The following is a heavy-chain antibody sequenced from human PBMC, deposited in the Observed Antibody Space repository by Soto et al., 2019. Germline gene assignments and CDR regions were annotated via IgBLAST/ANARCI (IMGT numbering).Heavy chain of an antibody. CDR1: GGTFSSYA. CDR2: IIPIFGTA. CDR3: ARRAIFGVGAPFDY. Sequence: QVQLVQSGAEVKKPGSSVKVSCKASGGTFSSYAISWVRQAPGQGLEWMGGIIPIFGTANYAQKFQGRVTXPAXAXXSKAYMALSSLRSEDTAVYYCARRAIFGVGAPFDYWGQGTLVTVSS. J-gene: IGHJ4*02. D-gene: IGHD3-3*01. V-gene: IGHV1-69*12.